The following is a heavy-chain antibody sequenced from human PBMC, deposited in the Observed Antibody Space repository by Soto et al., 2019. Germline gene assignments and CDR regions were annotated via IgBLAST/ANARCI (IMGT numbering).Heavy chain of an antibody. CDR3: AKDQDYYDSSGQEDYYYYGMDV. J-gene: IGHJ6*02. CDR1: GFTFSSYC. Sequence: PGGSLSLSCAASGFTFSSYCMHWVRQAPGKGLEWVAVISYDGSNKYYAESVKGRFTISRDNSKNTLYLQMNSLRAEDTAVYYCAKDQDYYDSSGQEDYYYYGMDVWGQGTTVTVSS. CDR2: ISYDGSNK. D-gene: IGHD3-22*01. V-gene: IGHV3-30*18.